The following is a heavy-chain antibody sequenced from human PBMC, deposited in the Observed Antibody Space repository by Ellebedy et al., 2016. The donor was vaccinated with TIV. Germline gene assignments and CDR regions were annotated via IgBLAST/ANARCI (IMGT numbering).Heavy chain of an antibody. D-gene: IGHD6-13*01. CDR1: GGSISSGDYY. Sequence: SETLSLXXTVSGGSISSGDYYWSWIRQPPGKGLEWIGYIYYSGSTYYNPSLKSRVTISVDTSKNQFSLKLSSVTAADTAVYYCARRTLGIAAAGTAMNWFDPWGQGTLVTVSS. CDR2: IYYSGST. V-gene: IGHV4-30-4*01. CDR3: ARRTLGIAAAGTAMNWFDP. J-gene: IGHJ5*02.